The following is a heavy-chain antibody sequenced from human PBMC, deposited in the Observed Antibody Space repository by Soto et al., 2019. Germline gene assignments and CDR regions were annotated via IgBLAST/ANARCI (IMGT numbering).Heavy chain of an antibody. V-gene: IGHV3-74*01. CDR2: IKGDGATT. CDR1: GFSFSRSS. D-gene: IGHD3-16*01. CDR3: VRGVPGYYAMDV. Sequence: XXSLSPSCAACGFSFSRSSIPVVPPPPGKGLVWVSRIKGDGATTNYADSAKGRFTVSRDNAKNTVYLQMNSMTAEDTALYYCVRGVPGYYAMDVWGQGTPITVSS. J-gene: IGHJ6*02.